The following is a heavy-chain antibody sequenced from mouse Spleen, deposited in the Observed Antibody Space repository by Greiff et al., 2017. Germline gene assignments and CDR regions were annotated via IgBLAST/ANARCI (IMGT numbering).Heavy chain of an antibody. CDR2: IDPETGGT. D-gene: IGHD1-1*01. V-gene: IGHV1-15*01. J-gene: IGHJ2*01. CDR3: TRERITTVVAEDY. Sequence: VKLMESGAELVRPGASVTLSCKASGYTFTDYEMHWVKQTPVHGLEWIGAIDPETGGTAYNQKFKGKAILTADKSSSTAYMELRSLTSEDSAVYYCTRERITTVVAEDYWGQGTTLTVSS. CDR1: GYTFTDYE.